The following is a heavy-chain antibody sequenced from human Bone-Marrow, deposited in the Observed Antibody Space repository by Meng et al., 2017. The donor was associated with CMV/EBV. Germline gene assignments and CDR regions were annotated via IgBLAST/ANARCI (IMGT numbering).Heavy chain of an antibody. CDR1: GFTFSSYA. J-gene: IGHJ3*02. V-gene: IGHV3-30-3*01. Sequence: GESLKISCAASGFTFSSYAMHWVRQAPGKGLEWVAVISYDGSIKYYADSVEGRFTISRDNSKNTLYLQMNSLRVEHTAVYYCARDADSFGVVIRGAFDIWGQGTMVTASS. CDR2: ISYDGSIK. CDR3: ARDADSFGVVIRGAFDI. D-gene: IGHD3-3*01.